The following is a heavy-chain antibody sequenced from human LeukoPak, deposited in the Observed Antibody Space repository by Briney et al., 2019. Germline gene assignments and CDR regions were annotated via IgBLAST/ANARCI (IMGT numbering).Heavy chain of an antibody. J-gene: IGHJ6*03. V-gene: IGHV4-39*07. CDR1: GGSISSSSYY. D-gene: IGHD3-3*01. CDR2: IYYSGST. Sequence: SETLSLTCTVSGGSISSSSYYWGWIRQPPGKGLEWIGSIYYSGSTYYNPSLKSRVTISVDTSKNQFSLKLSSVTAADTAVYYCARDFEVSRSNYYYMDVWGKGTTVTVSS. CDR3: ARDFEVSRSNYYYMDV.